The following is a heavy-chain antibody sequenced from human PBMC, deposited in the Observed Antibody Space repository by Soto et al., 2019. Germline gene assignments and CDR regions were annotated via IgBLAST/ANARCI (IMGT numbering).Heavy chain of an antibody. J-gene: IGHJ3*02. V-gene: IGHV4-59*01. CDR2: IYYSGST. CDR3: ARVLNYDILTDAFDI. CDR1: GGSISSYY. D-gene: IGHD3-9*01. Sequence: SETLSLTCTVSGGSISSYYWSWIRQPPGKGLEWIGYIYYSGSTNYNPSLKSRVTISVDTSKNQFSLKLSSVTAADTAVYYCARVLNYDILTDAFDIWGQGTMVTVSS.